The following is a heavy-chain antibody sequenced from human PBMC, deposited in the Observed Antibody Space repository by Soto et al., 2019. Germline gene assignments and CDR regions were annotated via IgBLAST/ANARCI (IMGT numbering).Heavy chain of an antibody. CDR1: GGSISSYY. Sequence: SSETLSLTCTVSGGSISSYYWSWVRQPAGKGLEWIGRIYTSGSTNYNPSLKSRITMSVDTSKNQFSLKLSSVTAADTAVYYCAREARYYDTTVGGNYYGMDVWGQGTTVTVSS. V-gene: IGHV4-4*07. CDR2: IYTSGST. J-gene: IGHJ6*02. D-gene: IGHD3-22*01. CDR3: AREARYYDTTVGGNYYGMDV.